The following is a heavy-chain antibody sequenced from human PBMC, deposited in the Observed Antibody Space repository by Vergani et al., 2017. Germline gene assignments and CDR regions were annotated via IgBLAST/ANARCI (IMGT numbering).Heavy chain of an antibody. CDR1: GFTFSTYA. D-gene: IGHD1-26*01. CDR2: LTGGGGIT. Sequence: EVQLLESGGSLKQPGGSVRLSCAASGFTFSTYAMHWVRQAPGKGLEWVSALTGGGGITYYADSFKGRFIISRDNSRDPLYLQMNSLRPEDTATYYCLKDAGSYENFFDSWGQGTLVTVSS. V-gene: IGHV3-23*01. J-gene: IGHJ4*02. CDR3: LKDAGSYENFFDS.